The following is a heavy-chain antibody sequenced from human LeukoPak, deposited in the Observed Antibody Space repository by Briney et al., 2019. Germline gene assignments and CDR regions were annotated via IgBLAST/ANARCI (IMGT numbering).Heavy chain of an antibody. D-gene: IGHD1-26*01. CDR3: ARENSGSYYQFDC. V-gene: IGHV3-21*01. CDR2: ISSSSIYI. J-gene: IGHJ4*02. Sequence: GGSLRLSCAASGFTFSTYSMNWVRQAPGKGLEWVSSISSSSIYIYYADSVKGRFTISRDNAKNSLYLQMNSLRPEDTAVYYCARENSGSYYQFDCWGQGTLVTVSS. CDR1: GFTFSTYS.